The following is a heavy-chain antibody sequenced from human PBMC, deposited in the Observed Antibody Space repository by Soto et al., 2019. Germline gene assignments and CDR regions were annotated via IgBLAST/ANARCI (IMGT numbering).Heavy chain of an antibody. CDR2: IYYSGST. Sequence: SEPQSVRNSVACGYIINGDCCWIWIRKPTGKGLEWIGYIYYSGSTYYNPSLKSRVTISVDTSKNQFSLKLSSVTAADTAVYYCASYSSSWYGEWFDPWGQGTLVTVSS. CDR1: CGYIINGDCC. J-gene: IGHJ5*02. CDR3: ASYSSSWYGEWFDP. D-gene: IGHD6-13*01. V-gene: IGHV4-30-4*08.